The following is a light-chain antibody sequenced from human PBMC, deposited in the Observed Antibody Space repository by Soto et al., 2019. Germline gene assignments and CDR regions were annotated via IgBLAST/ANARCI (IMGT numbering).Light chain of an antibody. V-gene: IGKV3-20*01. J-gene: IGKJ3*01. CDR1: PGTDANY. CDR3: KHYGKFPLT. CDR2: GAS. Sequence: EVVVTQSPGTLSLSPGERATLSCRASPGTDANYLAWYQQKPGQAPRLLIYGASSRATGIPDRFSGSGSRTDFTLTISRLEPEDFSIYYCKHYGKFPLTFVLGPRLDIK.